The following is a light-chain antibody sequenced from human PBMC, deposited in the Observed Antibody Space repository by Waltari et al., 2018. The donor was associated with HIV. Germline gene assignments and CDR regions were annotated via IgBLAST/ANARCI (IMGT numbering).Light chain of an antibody. J-gene: IGKJ1*01. Sequence: DVQVTQLPSTLTASAGDRVSITCRVSQTIDNYLAWYQQRPGEAPNLLIYRASTLESGVPSRFSGSGSVTDFTLTINNLQPNDSATYYCQQYQSYSLFMFGPGTKVEIK. V-gene: IGKV1-5*03. CDR2: RAS. CDR3: QQYQSYSLFM. CDR1: QTIDNY.